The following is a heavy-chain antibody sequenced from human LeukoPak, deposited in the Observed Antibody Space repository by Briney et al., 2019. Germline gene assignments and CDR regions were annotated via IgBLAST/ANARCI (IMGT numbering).Heavy chain of an antibody. CDR2: IRYDGSNK. J-gene: IGHJ5*02. CDR3: ARVVLRFLEWSETNWFDP. D-gene: IGHD3-3*01. Sequence: GGSLRLSCAASGFTFSSYGMHWVRQAPGKGLEWVAFIRYDGSNKYYADSVKGRFTISRDDSKNTLYLQMNSLRVKDTAVYYCARVVLRFLEWSETNWFDPWGQGTLVTVSS. V-gene: IGHV3-30*02. CDR1: GFTFSSYG.